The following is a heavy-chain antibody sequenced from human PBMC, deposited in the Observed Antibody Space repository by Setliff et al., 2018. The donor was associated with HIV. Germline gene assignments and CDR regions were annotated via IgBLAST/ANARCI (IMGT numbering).Heavy chain of an antibody. V-gene: IGHV3-23*01. D-gene: IGHD3-3*01. CDR3: ATIWMRGAYFDY. J-gene: IGHJ4*02. CDR2: SGRGGST. CDR1: GFTFSSFV. Sequence: LRLSCAASGFTFSSFVMNWVRQAPGEGLEWVSGSGRGGSTYYADSVKGRFTISRDNSKNTLYLQMDSLRAEDTALYYCATIWMRGAYFDYWGQGALVTVSS.